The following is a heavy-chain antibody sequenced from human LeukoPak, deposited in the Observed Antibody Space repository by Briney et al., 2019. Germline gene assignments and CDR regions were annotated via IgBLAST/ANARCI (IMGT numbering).Heavy chain of an antibody. CDR2: ISGSDGST. CDR3: ARALRFLGTNDY. V-gene: IGHV3-23*01. J-gene: IGHJ4*02. Sequence: GGSLRLSCAASGFTFSSYAMSWVRQAPGKGLEWVSAISGSDGSTYYADSVKGRFTISRDNSKNTPYLQMNSLRAEDTAVYYCARALRFLGTNDYWGQGTLVAVSS. CDR1: GFTFSSYA. D-gene: IGHD3-3*01.